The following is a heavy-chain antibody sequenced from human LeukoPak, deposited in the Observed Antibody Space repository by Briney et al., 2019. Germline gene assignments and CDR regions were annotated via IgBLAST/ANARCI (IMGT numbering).Heavy chain of an antibody. V-gene: IGHV3-53*01. Sequence: AGGSLRLSCVASGFIVSSSYMSWVRQAPGKGLEWVSVIYSGGTTYYAESVRGRFTTSRDNSKNTLYLQIDSLRVEDTAVYYCARDGNYYDRSGSYFRYYYMDVWGEGTTVTVSS. CDR1: GFIVSSSY. J-gene: IGHJ6*03. CDR3: ARDGNYYDRSGSYFRYYYMDV. D-gene: IGHD3-22*01. CDR2: IYSGGTT.